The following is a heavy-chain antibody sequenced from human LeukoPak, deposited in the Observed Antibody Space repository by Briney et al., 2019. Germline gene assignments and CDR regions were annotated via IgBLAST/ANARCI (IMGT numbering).Heavy chain of an antibody. Sequence: SETLSLTCTASRGSISNADYYWSWIRQHPGKGLEWIGNINYSGSTHYNASLKSRVTISVDTSKNQFSLKLSSVTAADTAVYYCARAPDSSGWDYYYYGMDVWGQGTTVTVSS. CDR3: ARAPDSSGWDYYYYGMDV. CDR1: RGSISNADYY. J-gene: IGHJ6*02. D-gene: IGHD6-19*01. V-gene: IGHV4-39*07. CDR2: INYSGST.